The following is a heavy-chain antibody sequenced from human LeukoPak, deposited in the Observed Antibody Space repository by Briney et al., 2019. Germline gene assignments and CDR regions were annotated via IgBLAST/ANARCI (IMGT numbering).Heavy chain of an antibody. V-gene: IGHV1-69*05. CDR2: IIPIFGTA. Sequence: SLKVSCKASRGTFSSYAISWVRHAPGQGLEWMGRIIPIFGTANYAQKFQGKVTITTDESTSTAYMELSSLRSEDTAVYYCATGTATIFPESDYWGQGTLVTVSS. J-gene: IGHJ4*02. CDR1: RGTFSSYA. CDR3: ATGTATIFPESDY. D-gene: IGHD5-24*01.